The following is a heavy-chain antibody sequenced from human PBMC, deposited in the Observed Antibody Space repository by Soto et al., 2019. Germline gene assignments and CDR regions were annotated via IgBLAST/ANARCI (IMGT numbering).Heavy chain of an antibody. V-gene: IGHV3-23*01. J-gene: IGHJ4*02. CDR1: DFTPTTPP. D-gene: IGHD3-9*01. CDR2: ISGTASRT. Sequence: EVQLLESGGGLVLPGGSLRLSCQAPDFTPTTPPLGWVRQPPGKGLEWVTTISGTASRTYYVDSVKGRFFISRDNSKNTVTLQMNNLTLDDTAVYYCATSFRYFDNWGQGTRVTVSS. CDR3: ATSFRYFDN.